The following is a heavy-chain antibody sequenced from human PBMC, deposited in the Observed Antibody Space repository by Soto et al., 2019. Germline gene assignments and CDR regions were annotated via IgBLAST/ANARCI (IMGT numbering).Heavy chain of an antibody. CDR1: GYTFTSYG. V-gene: IGHV1-18*01. J-gene: IGHJ4*02. CDR2: ISAYNGNT. D-gene: IGHD3-10*01. CDR3: ARDSTMVRGASRSYFDY. Sequence: GASVKVSCKASGYTFTSYGISWVRQAPGQGLEWMGWISAYNGNTNYAQKLQGRVTMTTDTSTSTAYMELRSLRSDDTAVYYCARDSTMVRGASRSYFDYWGQGTLVIVSS.